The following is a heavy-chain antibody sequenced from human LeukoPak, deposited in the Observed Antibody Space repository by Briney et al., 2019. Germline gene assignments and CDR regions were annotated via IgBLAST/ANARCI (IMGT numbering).Heavy chain of an antibody. D-gene: IGHD3-10*01. J-gene: IGHJ4*02. CDR1: GFTFSSYA. CDR3: AKDQYIYGSSPFDF. CDR2: FSGGSGNT. V-gene: IGHV3-23*01. Sequence: PEGSLRLSCAASGFTFSSYAMSWVRQAPGKGLEWVSSFSGGSGNTYYADSVKGRFTTSRDNSQNTLYLQMSSLRAEDTAIYYCAKDQYIYGSSPFDFWGQGTLVTVSS.